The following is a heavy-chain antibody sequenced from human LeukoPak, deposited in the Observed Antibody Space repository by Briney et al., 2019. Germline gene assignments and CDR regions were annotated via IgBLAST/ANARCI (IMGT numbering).Heavy chain of an antibody. J-gene: IGHJ5*02. CDR2: INPSDGST. D-gene: IGHD1-26*01. V-gene: IGHV1-46*01. CDR1: GYSFTTYY. CDR3: ARDHSGNWFDP. Sequence: ASVKVSCKASGYSFTTYYMHWVRQAPGQGLEWMGVINPSDGSTSYPQKFQGRVTMTRDTSTTTAYMELRSLRSDDTAVYYCARDHSGNWFDPWGQGTLVTVSS.